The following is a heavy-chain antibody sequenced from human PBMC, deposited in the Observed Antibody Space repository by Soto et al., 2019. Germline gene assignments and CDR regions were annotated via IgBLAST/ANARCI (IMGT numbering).Heavy chain of an antibody. CDR3: AKDSPRYYDFWSGYYGASSFDY. V-gene: IGHV3-23*01. D-gene: IGHD3-3*01. CDR1: GFPFSSYA. CDR2: ISGSGGST. J-gene: IGHJ4*02. Sequence: GGSLRLSCAASGFPFSSYAMSWVRQAPGKGLEWVSAISGSGGSTYYADSVKGRFTISRDNSKNTLYLQMNSLRAEDTAVYYCAKDSPRYYDFWSGYYGASSFDYWGQGTLVTVSS.